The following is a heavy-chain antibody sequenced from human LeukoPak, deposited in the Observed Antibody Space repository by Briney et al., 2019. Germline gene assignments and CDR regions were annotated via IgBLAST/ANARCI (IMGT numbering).Heavy chain of an antibody. CDR3: ARTYCSSTSCNYYYGMDV. CDR2: INPNSGGT. V-gene: IGHV1-2*02. J-gene: IGHJ6*02. Sequence: RASVKVSCKASGYTFTGYYMHWVRQAPGQGLEWMGWINPNSGGTNYAQKFQGRVTMTRDTSISTAYMELSRLRSDDTAVYYCARTYCSSTSCNYYYGMDVWGQGTTVTVSS. D-gene: IGHD2-2*01. CDR1: GYTFTGYY.